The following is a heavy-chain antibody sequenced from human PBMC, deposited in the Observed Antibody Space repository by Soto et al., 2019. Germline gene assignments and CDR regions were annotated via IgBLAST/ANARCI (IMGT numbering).Heavy chain of an antibody. V-gene: IGHV3-30-3*01. J-gene: IGHJ6*02. D-gene: IGHD2-15*01. Sequence: GGSLRLSCAASGFTFSSYAMHWVRQAPGKGLEWVAVISYDGSNKYYADSVKGRFTISRDNSKNTLYLQMNSLRAEHTAVYYCARDRAIVVVVAATRGMDVWGQGTTVTVSS. CDR2: ISYDGSNK. CDR3: ARDRAIVVVVAATRGMDV. CDR1: GFTFSSYA.